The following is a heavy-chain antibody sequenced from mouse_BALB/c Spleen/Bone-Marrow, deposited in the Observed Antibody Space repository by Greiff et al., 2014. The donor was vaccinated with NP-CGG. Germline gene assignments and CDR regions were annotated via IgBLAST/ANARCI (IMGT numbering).Heavy chain of an antibody. D-gene: IGHD2-1*01. CDR3: ARRYVKGGYCNF. Sequence: QVQLQQSGAELIKPGASVKISCKATGYTFSGYWMEWVKQRPGHGLEWIGEILPGSVCNKYNETFKGKVTFIADTSSTTASMQTSSVTTKVSSVYYGARRYVKGGYCNFWGAGTTVTVSS. CDR1: GYTFSGYW. CDR2: ILPGSVCN. V-gene: IGHV1-9*01. J-gene: IGHJ1*01.